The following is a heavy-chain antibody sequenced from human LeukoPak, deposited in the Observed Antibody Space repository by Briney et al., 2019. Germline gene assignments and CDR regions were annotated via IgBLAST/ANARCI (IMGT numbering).Heavy chain of an antibody. Sequence: SVTVSCKASGGTFSSYAISWVRQAPGQGLEWMGGIIPIFGTANYAQKFQGRVTITADKSTSTAYMELSSLRSEDTAVYYCASILESGAVDYWGQGTLVTVSS. V-gene: IGHV1-69*06. CDR2: IIPIFGTA. D-gene: IGHD6-19*01. J-gene: IGHJ4*02. CDR3: ASILESGAVDY. CDR1: GGTFSSYA.